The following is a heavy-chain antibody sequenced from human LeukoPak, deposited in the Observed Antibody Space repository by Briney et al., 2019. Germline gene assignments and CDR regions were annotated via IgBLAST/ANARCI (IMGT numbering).Heavy chain of an antibody. CDR3: ARSDSSGYYYVGPRPFDY. D-gene: IGHD3-22*01. CDR2: IYYSGST. V-gene: IGHV4-59*01. Sequence: SETLSLTCTVSGGSISSYYWSWIRQPPGKGLEWIGYIYYSGSTNYNPSLKSRVTISVDTSKNQFSLKLSSVTAADTAVYYCARSDSSGYYYVGPRPFDYWGQGTLVTVSS. CDR1: GGSISSYY. J-gene: IGHJ4*02.